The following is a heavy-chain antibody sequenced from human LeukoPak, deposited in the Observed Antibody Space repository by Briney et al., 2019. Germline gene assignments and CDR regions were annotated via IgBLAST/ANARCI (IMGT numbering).Heavy chain of an antibody. CDR2: INHSGST. Sequence: SETLSLTCAVYGGSFSGYYWSWIRQPPGKGLEWIGEINHSGSTNYNPSLKSRVTISVDTSKNQFSLKLSSVTAADTAVYYCAGGPWDLRYFDWFRGNFDYWGQGTLVTVSS. CDR1: GGSFSGYY. V-gene: IGHV4-34*01. CDR3: AGGPWDLRYFDWFRGNFDY. J-gene: IGHJ4*02. D-gene: IGHD3-9*01.